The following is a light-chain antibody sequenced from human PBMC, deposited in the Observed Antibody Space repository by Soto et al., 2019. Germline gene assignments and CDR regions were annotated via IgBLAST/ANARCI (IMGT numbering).Light chain of an antibody. V-gene: IGKV3D-15*01. CDR2: GVS. CDR3: QQYKNWPL. Sequence: EIVLTQSPATLSSFPGDRVTLSCRASQYINTRLAWYQHRPGQAPRLLIYGVSNRATGIPARFSGSGFGTEFTLTISSLQSEDFAVYYCQQYKNWPLFGQGTRLEI. CDR1: QYINTR. J-gene: IGKJ5*01.